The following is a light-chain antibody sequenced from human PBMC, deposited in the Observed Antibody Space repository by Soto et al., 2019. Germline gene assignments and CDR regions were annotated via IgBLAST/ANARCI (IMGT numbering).Light chain of an antibody. V-gene: IGKV3-20*01. CDR1: QSVSSSY. CDR3: QQYGSSPYT. J-gene: IGKJ2*01. CDR2: GAS. Sequence: EIVLTQSPGTLSLSPGERATLSCRASQSVSSSYLAWYQQKPGQAPRLLIYGASSRATGIPDSFSGSGSGTDFTLTISRVEPDDFAVYYCQQYGSSPYTFGQGTKLEIK.